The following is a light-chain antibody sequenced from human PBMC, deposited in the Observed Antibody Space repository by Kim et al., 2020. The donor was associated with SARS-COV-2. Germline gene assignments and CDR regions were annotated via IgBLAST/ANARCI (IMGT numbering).Light chain of an antibody. CDR3: SSYRSSGYV. CDR2: DVT. CDR1: SSDVGSYNY. V-gene: IGLV2-14*01. Sequence: QSALTQPASVSGSPGQSITISCTGTSSDVGSYNYVSWYQQHPDKAPKLLIYDVTKWPSGVSNRFSGSKSGNTASLTISGLQAEDEADYYCSSYRSSGYVFGTGTKVTVL. J-gene: IGLJ1*01.